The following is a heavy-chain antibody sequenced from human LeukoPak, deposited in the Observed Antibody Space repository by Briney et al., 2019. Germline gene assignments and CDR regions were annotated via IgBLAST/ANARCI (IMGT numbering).Heavy chain of an antibody. CDR2: INTGNGNT. CDR3: ARVNGYSFDY. CDR1: GYTFTGFT. J-gene: IGHJ4*02. D-gene: IGHD2-8*01. Sequence: GASVKVSCKASGYTFTGFTIQWVRQARGQRLEWMGWINTGNGNTKYSQKFQGRVTITRDTTASTAYMELSSLRSEDTAIYSSARVNGYSFDYWGQGALVTVSS. V-gene: IGHV1-3*04.